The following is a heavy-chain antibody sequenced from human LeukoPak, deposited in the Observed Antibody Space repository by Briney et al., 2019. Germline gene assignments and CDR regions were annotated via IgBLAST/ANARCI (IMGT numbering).Heavy chain of an antibody. Sequence: PGGSLRLSCAASGFPLKSYWMHWVRQGPGKGLEWVGRIKSKTDGGTTDYAAPVKGRFTISRDDSKNTLYLQMNSLKTEDTAVYYCTTGIAAADTRGYWGQGTLVTVSS. V-gene: IGHV3-15*01. CDR3: TTGIAAADTRGY. J-gene: IGHJ4*02. CDR2: IKSKTDGGTT. D-gene: IGHD6-13*01. CDR1: GFPLKSYW.